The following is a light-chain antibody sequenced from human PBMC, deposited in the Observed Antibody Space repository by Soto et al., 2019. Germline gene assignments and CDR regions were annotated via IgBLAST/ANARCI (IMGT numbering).Light chain of an antibody. CDR2: SNY. CDR3: ASWDDSLNNVL. V-gene: IGLV1-44*01. J-gene: IGLJ2*01. Sequence: QSVLTQPPSLSGTPGQRVAISYSGSDANIGGNVVSWYQQLPGAAPKLLLFSNYQRPSGVPDRFSGSKSGTSASLAISGLQTKDEGDYYCASWDDSLNNVLFGGGTKVTVL. CDR1: DANIGGNV.